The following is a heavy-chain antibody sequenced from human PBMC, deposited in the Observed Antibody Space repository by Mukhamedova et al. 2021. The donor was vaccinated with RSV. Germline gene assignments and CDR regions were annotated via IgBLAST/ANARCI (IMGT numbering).Heavy chain of an antibody. V-gene: IGHV1-24*01. D-gene: IGHD3-10*01. Sequence: QWYQRRVTMTEDTSTDTAYMELSSLRSEDTAMYYCASLFRGYFDYWGQGTLVTVSS. CDR3: ASLFRGYFDY. J-gene: IGHJ4*02.